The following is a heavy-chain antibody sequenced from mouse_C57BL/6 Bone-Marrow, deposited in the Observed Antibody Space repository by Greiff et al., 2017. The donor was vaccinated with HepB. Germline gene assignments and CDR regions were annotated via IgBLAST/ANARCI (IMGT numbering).Heavy chain of an antibody. D-gene: IGHD1-1*01. Sequence: VQLQQSGPELVKPGASVKISCKASGYTFTDYYMNWVKQSHGKGLEWIGDINPNNGGTSYNQKFKGKATLTVDKSSSTAYMELRSLTSEDSAVYYCEREHYYGSIYFDYWGQGTTLTVSS. CDR3: EREHYYGSIYFDY. CDR1: GYTFTDYY. V-gene: IGHV1-26*01. CDR2: INPNNGGT. J-gene: IGHJ2*01.